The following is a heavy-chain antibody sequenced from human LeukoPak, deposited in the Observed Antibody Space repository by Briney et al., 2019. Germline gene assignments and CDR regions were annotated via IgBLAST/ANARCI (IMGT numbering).Heavy chain of an antibody. J-gene: IGHJ4*02. V-gene: IGHV3-33*01. CDR1: GFIFSNYG. CDR3: ARVSHYGSGYYYTLAY. Sequence: PGGSLRLSCAASGFIFSNYGMHWVRQAPGKGLEWVAGIWYDGYNKFYADSAKGRFTISRDSSKNTLYLQMSSLRAEDTALYYCARVSHYGSGYYYTLAYWGQGTLVTVSS. D-gene: IGHD3-10*01. CDR2: IWYDGYNK.